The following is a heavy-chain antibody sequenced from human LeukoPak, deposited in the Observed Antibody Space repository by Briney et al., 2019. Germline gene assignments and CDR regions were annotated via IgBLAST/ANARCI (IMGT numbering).Heavy chain of an antibody. CDR3: ARDPSRIVVVPAAIDY. CDR1: GYTFTGYY. V-gene: IGHV1-2*02. J-gene: IGHJ4*02. CDR2: INPNSGGT. D-gene: IGHD2-2*01. Sequence: ASVKVSCKASGYTFTGYYMHWVRQAPGQGLEWMGWINPNSGGTNYAQKFRGRVTMTRDTSISTAYMELSRLRSDDTAVYYCARDPSRIVVVPAAIDYWGQGTLVTVSS.